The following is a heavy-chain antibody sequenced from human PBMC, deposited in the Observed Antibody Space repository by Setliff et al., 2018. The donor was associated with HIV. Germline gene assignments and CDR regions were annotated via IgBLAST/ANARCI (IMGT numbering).Heavy chain of an antibody. CDR3: ARGDGGLDS. J-gene: IGHJ4*02. Sequence: GGSLRLSCAASGFTFNTYWMHWVRQAPGKGPMWISHIDNEGTSTTYADSVKGRFTVSRDNAKNTVYLQMNSLRADDTGFYYCARGDGGLDSWGQGTLVTVSS. D-gene: IGHD3-3*01. V-gene: IGHV3-74*01. CDR1: GFTFNTYW. CDR2: IDNEGTST.